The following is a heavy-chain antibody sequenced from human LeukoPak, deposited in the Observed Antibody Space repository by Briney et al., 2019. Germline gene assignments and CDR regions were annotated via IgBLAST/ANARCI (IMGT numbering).Heavy chain of an antibody. V-gene: IGHV4-34*01. D-gene: IGHD5-18*01. CDR1: GGSFSGYY. CDR2: INHSGST. J-gene: IGHJ4*02. CDR3: ARIGRRIQLWLADY. Sequence: PSETLSLTCAVYGGSFSGYYWSWIRQPPGKGLEWIGEINHSGSTNYNPSLKSRVTISVDTSKNQFSLKLSSVTAADTAVYYCARIGRRIQLWLADYWGQGTLVTVSS.